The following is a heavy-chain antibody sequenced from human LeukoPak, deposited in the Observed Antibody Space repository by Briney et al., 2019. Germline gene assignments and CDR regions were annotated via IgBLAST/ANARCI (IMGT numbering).Heavy chain of an antibody. Sequence: GGSLRLSCAASGFTFSSYGMHWVRQAPGKGLEWVAVISDGGSDKYYTDSVKGRFTISRDNAKNSLYLQMNSLREEDTAVYYCARDVRAYSTSSSAFDIWGQGTMVTVSS. J-gene: IGHJ3*02. CDR3: ARDVRAYSTSSSAFDI. CDR1: GFTFSSYG. D-gene: IGHD6-6*01. CDR2: ISDGGSDK. V-gene: IGHV3-30*03.